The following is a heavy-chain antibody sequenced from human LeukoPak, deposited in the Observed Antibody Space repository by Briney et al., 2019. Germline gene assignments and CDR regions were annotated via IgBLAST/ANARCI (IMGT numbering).Heavy chain of an antibody. CDR1: GFTFSSYG. V-gene: IGHV3-30*03. J-gene: IGHJ5*01. CDR2: ISYDGSNK. CDR3: ARYGGNSFDY. D-gene: IGHD4-23*01. Sequence: PGRSLRLSCAASGFTFSSYGMHWVRQAPGKGLEWVAVISYDGSNKYYADSVKGRFTISRDNSKNTLYLQMNSLRAEDTAVYYCARYGGNSFDYWGQGTLVTVSS.